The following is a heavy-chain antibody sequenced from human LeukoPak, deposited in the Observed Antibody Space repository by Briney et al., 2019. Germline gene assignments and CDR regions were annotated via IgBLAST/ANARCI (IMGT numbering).Heavy chain of an antibody. CDR2: IYPGDSDT. CDR1: GSSFTSYW. J-gene: IGHJ4*02. D-gene: IGHD4-17*01. Sequence: GASLEISYKGSGSSFTSYWIGWVRPLPGKGLEWRGIIYPGDSDTRYSPSFQGQVTISADKSISTAYLQWSSLKASDTAMYYCARPLVGDDYGDYYFDSWGQGTLVTVSS. V-gene: IGHV5-51*01. CDR3: ARPLVGDDYGDYYFDS.